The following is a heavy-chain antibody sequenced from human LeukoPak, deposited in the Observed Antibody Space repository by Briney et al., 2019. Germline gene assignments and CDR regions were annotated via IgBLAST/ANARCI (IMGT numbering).Heavy chain of an antibody. D-gene: IGHD6-25*01. V-gene: IGHV5-51*01. CDR3: ARLLAAPYYINF. CDR1: GYKFTNYR. J-gene: IGHJ4*02. Sequence: AGESLKISCKGSGYKFTNYRIAWVRQMPGQGLEWLGIIYPRDSDTRYSPSFQGQVSISVDTSIDTAYLQWSSVKASDTAMYYCARLLAAPYYINFWGQGTLVTVSS. CDR2: IYPRDSDT.